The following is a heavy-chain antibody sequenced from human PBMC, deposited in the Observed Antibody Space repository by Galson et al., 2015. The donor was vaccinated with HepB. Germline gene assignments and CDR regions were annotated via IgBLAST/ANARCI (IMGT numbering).Heavy chain of an antibody. CDR1: GYTFTSYG. D-gene: IGHD1-26*01. V-gene: IGHV1-18*01. J-gene: IGHJ4*02. CDR3: ARDTAGIVGATGVVY. Sequence: QSGAEVKKPGASVKVSRKASGYTFTSYGISWVRQAPGQGLEWMGWISAYNGNTNYAQKLQGRVTMTTDTSTSTAYMELRSLRSDDTAVYYCARDTAGIVGATGVVYWGQGTLVTVSS. CDR2: ISAYNGNT.